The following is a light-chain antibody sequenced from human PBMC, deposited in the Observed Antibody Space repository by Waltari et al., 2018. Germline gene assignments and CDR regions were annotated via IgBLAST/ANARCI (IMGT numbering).Light chain of an antibody. V-gene: IGLV1-51*01. J-gene: IGLJ2*01. CDR3: GTWDSSLTSVL. CDR1: SSNIGNNY. CDR2: DNV. Sequence: QSVLTQPPSVSAAPGQRITISCSGSSSNIGNNYVSWYQQLPGTAPKLLIYDNVRRPSGIPDRFSGSKSGTSATLGITGLRTGDEADYYCGTWDSSLTSVLFGGGTKLTVL.